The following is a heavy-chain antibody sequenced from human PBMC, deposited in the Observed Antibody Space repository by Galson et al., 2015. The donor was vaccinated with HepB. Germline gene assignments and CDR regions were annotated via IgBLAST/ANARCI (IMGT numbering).Heavy chain of an antibody. V-gene: IGHV3-7*03. D-gene: IGHD3-16*01. CDR2: KNEDGSDK. J-gene: IGHJ4*02. CDR1: GFTFSNYW. Sequence: SLRLSCAASGFTFSNYWMTWVRQAPGKGLEWVASKNEDGSDKQYVDSLKGRFTISRDNARNSLFLQMSSLRAEDTALYYCARDHRLAYYVYWGQGTLVTVSP. CDR3: ARDHRLAYYVY.